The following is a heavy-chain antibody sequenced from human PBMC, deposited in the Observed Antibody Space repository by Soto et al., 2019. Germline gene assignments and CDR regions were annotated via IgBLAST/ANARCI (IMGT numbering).Heavy chain of an antibody. V-gene: IGHV1-69*13. D-gene: IGHD2-2*01. CDR1: GGTFSSYA. CDR3: ARALGYCISTSCLHGMDV. Sequence: SVKVSCKASGGTFSSYAISWVRQAPGQGLEWMGGIIPIFGTANYAQKFQGRVTITADESTSTAYMELSSLRSEDTAVYYCARALGYCISTSCLHGMDVWGQGTTVTVSS. CDR2: IIPIFGTA. J-gene: IGHJ6*02.